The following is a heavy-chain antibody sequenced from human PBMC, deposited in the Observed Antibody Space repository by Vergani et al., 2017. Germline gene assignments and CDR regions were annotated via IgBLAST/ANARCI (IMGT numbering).Heavy chain of an antibody. CDR3: TRGYSSGWYEVGFQH. CDR1: GFTFGDYA. D-gene: IGHD6-19*01. Sequence: EVQLVESGGGLVQPGRSLRLSCTASGFTFGDYAMSWVRQAPGKGLEWVGFIRSKAYGATTEYAASVKGRFTISRDDSKSIAYLQMNSLKTEDTAVYYCTRGYSSGWYEVGFQHWGQGTLVTVSS. V-gene: IGHV3-49*04. CDR2: IRSKAYGATT. J-gene: IGHJ1*01.